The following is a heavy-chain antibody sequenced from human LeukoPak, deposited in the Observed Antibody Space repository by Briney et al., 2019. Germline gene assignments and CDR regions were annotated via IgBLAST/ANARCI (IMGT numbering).Heavy chain of an antibody. D-gene: IGHD2-15*01. CDR2: IYSNEDT. CDR1: GGSISTYH. V-gene: IGHV4-4*07. CDR3: ARAAGASGGQYFDY. Sequence: SETLSLTCTVSGGSISTYHWSWLRQPAGKGLEWIGRIYSNEDTRYNPSLTSRVTMSVGTPKNQFSLKLSSVTAADTAVYYCARAAGASGGQYFDYWGQGTLVAVSS. J-gene: IGHJ4*02.